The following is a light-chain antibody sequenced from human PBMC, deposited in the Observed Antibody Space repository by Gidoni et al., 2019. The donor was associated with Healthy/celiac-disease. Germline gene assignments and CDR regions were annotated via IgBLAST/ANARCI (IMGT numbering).Light chain of an antibody. CDR1: QSVSSN. CDR3: QQYNNWLGT. CDR2: GAS. V-gene: IGKV3-15*01. Sequence: SQSVSSNLAWYQQKPGQAPRLLIYGASTRATGIPARFSGSGSGTEFTLTISSLQSEDFAVYYCQQYNNWLGTFXXXTKVEIK. J-gene: IGKJ1*01.